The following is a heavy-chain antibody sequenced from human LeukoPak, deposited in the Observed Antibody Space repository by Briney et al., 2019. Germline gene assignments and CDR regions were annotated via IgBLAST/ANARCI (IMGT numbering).Heavy chain of an antibody. CDR1: GYSISSGYN. Sequence: PSETLSLTCTVSGYSISSGYNWDWIRQPPGKGLEWIGSIYYSGSTYYNPSLKSRVTISVDTSKNQFSLKLSSVTAADTAVYYCARLSRLFYYDSSGYFDYWGQGTLVTVSS. CDR2: IYYSGST. CDR3: ARLSRLFYYDSSGYFDY. V-gene: IGHV4-38-2*02. J-gene: IGHJ4*02. D-gene: IGHD3-22*01.